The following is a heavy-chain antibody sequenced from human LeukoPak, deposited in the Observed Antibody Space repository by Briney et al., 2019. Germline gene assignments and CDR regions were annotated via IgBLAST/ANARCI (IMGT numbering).Heavy chain of an antibody. J-gene: IGHJ4*02. V-gene: IGHV1-18*01. CDR1: GYTFTSYG. CDR3: ASSRYFDWLFDY. Sequence: ASVKVPCKVSGYTFTSYGISWVRQAPGQGLEWVGWISAYNGNTNYAQKLQGRVTMTTDTSTSTAYMELRSLRSDDTAVYYCASSRYFDWLFDYWGQGTLVTVSS. CDR2: ISAYNGNT. D-gene: IGHD3-9*01.